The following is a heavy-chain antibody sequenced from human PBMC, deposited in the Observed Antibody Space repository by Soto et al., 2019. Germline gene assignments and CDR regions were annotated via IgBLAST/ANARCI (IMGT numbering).Heavy chain of an antibody. CDR1: GFTFSSYW. CDR2: IKQDGSEK. Sequence: GGSLRLSCAASGFTFSSYWMSWVRQAPGKGLEWVANIKQDGSEKYYVDSVKGRFTISRDNAKNSLYLQMNSLRAEDTAVYYCARDTQLVHYYYYYYMDVWGKGTTVTVSS. J-gene: IGHJ6*03. CDR3: ARDTQLVHYYYYYYMDV. V-gene: IGHV3-7*01. D-gene: IGHD6-6*01.